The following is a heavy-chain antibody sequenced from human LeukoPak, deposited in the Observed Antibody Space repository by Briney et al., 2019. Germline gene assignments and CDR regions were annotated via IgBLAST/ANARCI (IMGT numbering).Heavy chain of an antibody. CDR1: GFTFSSYT. CDR2: ISSSRSYI. J-gene: IGHJ4*02. CDR3: ARRAGGYSHPYDY. V-gene: IGHV3-21*04. D-gene: IGHD4-23*01. Sequence: PGGSLRLSCAASGFTFSSYTMNWVRQAPGKGLEWVSSISSSRSYIYYADSVKGRFTISRDNSKNTLYLQMNSLRAEDTAVYYCARRAGGYSHPYDYWGQGILVTVSS.